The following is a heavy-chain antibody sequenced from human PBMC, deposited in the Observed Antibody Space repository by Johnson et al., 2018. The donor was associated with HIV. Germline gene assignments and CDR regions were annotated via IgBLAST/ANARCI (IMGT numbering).Heavy chain of an antibody. CDR3: ARDGAWGHISMIVVVLRHDAFDI. V-gene: IGHV3-30*03. Sequence: QVQLVESGGGVVQHGGSLRLSCAASGFSFSSYGMHWVRQAPGKGLEWVAVISYDGSNKYYADSVKGRFTISRDNSKNTLYLQMNSLRAEDTAVYYCARDGAWGHISMIVVVLRHDAFDIWGQGTMVTVSS. CDR1: GFSFSSYG. J-gene: IGHJ3*02. D-gene: IGHD3-22*01. CDR2: ISYDGSNK.